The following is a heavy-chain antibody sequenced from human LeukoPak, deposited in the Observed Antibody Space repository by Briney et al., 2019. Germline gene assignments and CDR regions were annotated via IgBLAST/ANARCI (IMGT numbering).Heavy chain of an antibody. CDR3: ASLSTSLVAAVPYSLYY. J-gene: IGHJ4*02. CDR1: GGSISSSSYY. D-gene: IGHD2-15*01. CDR2: IYYSGST. Sequence: SETLSLTCTVSGGSISSSSYYWGWIRQPPGKGLEWIGSIYYSGSTYYNPSLKSRVTISVDTSKNQFSLKLNSVTAADTAVYYCASLSTSLVAAVPYSLYYWGQGTLVTVSS. V-gene: IGHV4-39*01.